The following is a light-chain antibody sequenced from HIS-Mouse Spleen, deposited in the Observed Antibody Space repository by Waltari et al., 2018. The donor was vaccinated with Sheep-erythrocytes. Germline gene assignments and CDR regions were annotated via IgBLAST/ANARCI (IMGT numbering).Light chain of an antibody. V-gene: IGLV2-23*01. CDR3: CSYAGSSTPWV. J-gene: IGLJ3*02. CDR1: SSEVGSYNL. Sequence: QSALTQPASVSGSPGQSLTISCPGTSSEVGSYNLVSWYQQHPGKAPKLMIYEGSKRPSGVSNRFSGSKSGNTASLTISGLQAEDEADYYCCSYAGSSTPWVFGGGTKLTVL. CDR2: EGS.